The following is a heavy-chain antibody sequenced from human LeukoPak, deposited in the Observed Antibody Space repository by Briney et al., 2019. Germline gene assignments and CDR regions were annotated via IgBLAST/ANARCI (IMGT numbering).Heavy chain of an antibody. CDR3: ARGICSSTSCYTPSAFDI. CDR1: GGSISNSY. CDR2: IHTSGST. D-gene: IGHD2-2*02. V-gene: IGHV4-4*07. Sequence: PSETLSLTCTVSGGSISNSYWSWIRQPAVKGLEWIGRIHTSGSTNYNPSLKSRVTMSVDTSKNQFSLKLSSVTAADTAVCYCARGICSSTSCYTPSAFDIWGQGTMVTVSS. J-gene: IGHJ3*02.